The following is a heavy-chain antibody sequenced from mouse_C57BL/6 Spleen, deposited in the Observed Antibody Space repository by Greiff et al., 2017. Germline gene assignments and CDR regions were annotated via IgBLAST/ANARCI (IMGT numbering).Heavy chain of an antibody. V-gene: IGHV1-69*01. CDR1: GYTFTSYW. J-gene: IGHJ3*01. CDR3: ARRSGRDSSGYVGFAY. CDR2: IDPSDSYT. Sequence: QVRLQQPGAELVMPGASVKLSCKASGYTFTSYWMHWVKQRPGQGLEWIGEIDPSDSYTNYNQKFKGKSTLTVDKSSSTAYMQLSSLTSEDSAVYYCARRSGRDSSGYVGFAYWGQGTLVTVSA. D-gene: IGHD3-2*02.